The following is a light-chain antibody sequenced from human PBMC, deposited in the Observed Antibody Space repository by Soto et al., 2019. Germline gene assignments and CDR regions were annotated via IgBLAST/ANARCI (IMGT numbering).Light chain of an antibody. CDR3: QQRINWPLT. J-gene: IGKJ4*01. CDR2: DAS. CDR1: QSVSSY. V-gene: IGKV3-11*01. Sequence: EIVLTQSPATLSLSPGERATLSCRASQSVSSYLAWYQQKPGQAPRLLIYDASNRATGIPARFSGSGSGTDFTLTISSLEPEDVAVYYCQQRINWPLTFGGGTKLEIK.